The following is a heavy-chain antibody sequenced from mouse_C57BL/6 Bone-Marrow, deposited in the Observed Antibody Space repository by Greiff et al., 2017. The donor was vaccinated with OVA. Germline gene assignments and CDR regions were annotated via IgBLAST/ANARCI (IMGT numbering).Heavy chain of an antibody. CDR2: IHPNSGST. Sequence: QVQLKQPGAELVKPGASVKLSCKASGYTFTSYWMPWVKQRPGQGLEWIGMIHPNSGSTNYNEKFKSKATLTVDKSSSTAYMQLSSLTSEDSEVYYCARPYDYDRDYYAMDYWGQGTSVTVSS. J-gene: IGHJ4*01. CDR1: GYTFTSYW. CDR3: ARPYDYDRDYYAMDY. D-gene: IGHD2-4*01. V-gene: IGHV1-64*01.